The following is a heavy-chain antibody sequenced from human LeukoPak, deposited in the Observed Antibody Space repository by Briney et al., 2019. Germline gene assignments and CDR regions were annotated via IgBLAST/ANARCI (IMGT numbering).Heavy chain of an antibody. J-gene: IGHJ3*02. CDR2: MNPNSGNT. D-gene: IGHD3-10*01. CDR3: ARDLKTVRGGPSGRLRTAGAFDI. V-gene: IGHV1-8*01. Sequence: ASVKVSFKASGYTFTSYDINWVRQATGQGLEWMGWMNPNSGNTGYAQKFQGRVTMTRNTSISTAYMELSSLRSEDTAVYYCARDLKTVRGGPSGRLRTAGAFDIWGQGTMVTVSS. CDR1: GYTFTSYD.